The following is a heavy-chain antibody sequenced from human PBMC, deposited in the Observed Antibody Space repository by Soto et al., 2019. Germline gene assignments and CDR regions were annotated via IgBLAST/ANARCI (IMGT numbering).Heavy chain of an antibody. Sequence: VHLEQSGVEVKKPGASVKVSCEASGYTFSSFSIAWVRQAPGQGLEWMGWISGDSGDTNYAQDFQGRVTMTTDTSTSTAYMELRSLRSDDTAVYYCARRNFYDSAVDYGVQGTLITVAS. J-gene: IGHJ4*02. CDR1: GYTFSSFS. CDR2: ISGDSGDT. CDR3: ARRNFYDSAVDY. V-gene: IGHV1-18*01. D-gene: IGHD3-22*01.